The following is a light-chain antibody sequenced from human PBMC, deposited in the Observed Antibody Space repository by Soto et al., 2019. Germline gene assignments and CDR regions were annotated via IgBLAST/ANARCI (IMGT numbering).Light chain of an antibody. J-gene: IGKJ4*01. CDR1: QSVGSN. V-gene: IGKV3-15*01. CDR3: QQYHNWPPLT. Sequence: EIVMTQSPATLSVSPGESATLSCRASQSVGSNLGWYQQKPGQAPRLLIYRASTRVTGIPARFSGSGSGTEFTLTISSLQYEDFANYYCQQYHNWPPLTFGGGTKVEIK. CDR2: RAS.